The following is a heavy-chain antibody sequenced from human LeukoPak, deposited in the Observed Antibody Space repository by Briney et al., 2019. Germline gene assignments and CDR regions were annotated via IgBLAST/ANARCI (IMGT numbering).Heavy chain of an antibody. Sequence: TGGSLRLSCAASGFTFSSYAMHWVRQAPGKGLEWVAVISYDGSNKYYADSVKGRFTISRDNSKNTLYLQMNSLRAEDTAVYYCAKAGTGGCSSTSCYNEESPNWFDPWGQGTLVTVSS. CDR1: GFTFSSYA. D-gene: IGHD2-2*02. CDR2: ISYDGSNK. CDR3: AKAGTGGCSSTSCYNEESPNWFDP. V-gene: IGHV3-30-3*01. J-gene: IGHJ5*02.